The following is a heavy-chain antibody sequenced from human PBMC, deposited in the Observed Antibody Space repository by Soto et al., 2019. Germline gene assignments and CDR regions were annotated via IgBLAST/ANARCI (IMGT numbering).Heavy chain of an antibody. CDR3: AKVASASWSGFEY. J-gene: IGHJ4*02. CDR2: FGGSGGST. V-gene: IGHV3-23*01. Sequence: PGVSLRLSCVASGFTFSSYAMSWVRQAPGKGLVWVSSFGGSGGSTSYADSVKGRFTISRDNSKSTLHLQINNLRAEDTAVYYCAKVASASWSGFEYWGQGALVTVSS. D-gene: IGHD6-19*01. CDR1: GFTFSSYA.